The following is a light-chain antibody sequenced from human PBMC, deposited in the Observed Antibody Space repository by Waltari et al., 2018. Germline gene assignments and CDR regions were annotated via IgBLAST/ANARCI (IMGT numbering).Light chain of an antibody. V-gene: IGLV2-23*01. CDR3: CSYVSGDTWV. Sequence: QSPLTQPASVSGSPGQSITISCPGPSSDVGTYNLVPWYQQHPGKAPKLMIYEDYKRPSGVSNRFSGSKSGNTASLTISGLQAEDEADYYCCSYVSGDTWVFGGGTELAVL. CDR1: SSDVGTYNL. CDR2: EDY. J-gene: IGLJ3*02.